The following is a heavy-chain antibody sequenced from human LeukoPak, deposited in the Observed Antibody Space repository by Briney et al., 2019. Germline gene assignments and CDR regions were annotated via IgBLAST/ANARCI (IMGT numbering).Heavy chain of an antibody. D-gene: IGHD4-11*01. V-gene: IGHV4-4*07. Sequence: SETLSLTCTVSGGSISSYYWSWIRQPAGKGLEWIGRIHTSGSTNYNPSLKSRVTMSVDTSKNQFSLKLSSVTAADTAVYYCARDSYSNYSYYYYYMDVWGKGTTVTVSS. J-gene: IGHJ6*03. CDR2: IHTSGST. CDR1: GGSISSYY. CDR3: ARDSYSNYSYYYYYMDV.